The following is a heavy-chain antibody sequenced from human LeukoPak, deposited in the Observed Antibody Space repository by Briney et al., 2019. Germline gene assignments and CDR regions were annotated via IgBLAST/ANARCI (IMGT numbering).Heavy chain of an antibody. V-gene: IGHV1-46*01. J-gene: IGHJ4*02. CDR1: GYTFTGYD. CDR2: INPSGGST. CDR3: ARSWGDIVVVPAAFDY. Sequence: ASVKVSCKASGYTFTGYDMHWVRQAPGQGLEWMGIINPSGGSTSYAQKFQGRVTMTRDTSTSTVYMELSSLRSEDTAVYYCARSWGDIVVVPAAFDYWGQGTLVTVSS. D-gene: IGHD2-2*01.